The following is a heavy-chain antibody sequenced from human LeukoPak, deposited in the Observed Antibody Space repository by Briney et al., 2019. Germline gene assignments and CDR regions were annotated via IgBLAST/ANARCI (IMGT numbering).Heavy chain of an antibody. J-gene: IGHJ3*02. CDR3: ARVRMVVTGLYAFDI. V-gene: IGHV4-30-4*01. CDR2: IYYSGST. CDR1: GGSISSGDYY. D-gene: IGHD2-21*02. Sequence: PSQTLSLTCTVSGGSISSGDYYWSWIRQPSGKGLEWIGYIYYSGSTYYNPSLKSRVTISVDTSKNQFSLKLSSVTAADTAVYYCARVRMVVTGLYAFDIWGQGTMVTVSS.